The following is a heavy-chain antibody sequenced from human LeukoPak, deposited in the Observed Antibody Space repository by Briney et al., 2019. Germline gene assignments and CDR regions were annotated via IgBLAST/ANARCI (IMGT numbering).Heavy chain of an antibody. CDR3: ARGDNYCSGGSCYPPLYNWFDP. CDR1: GGSISSYY. J-gene: IGHJ5*02. V-gene: IGHV4-59*01. CDR2: IYYSGST. Sequence: SETLSLTCTVSGGSISSYYWSWIRQPQGKGLEWIGSIYYSGSTNYNPSLKSRVTISVDTSKNQFSLKLSSVTAADTAVYYCARGDNYCSGGSCYPPLYNWFDPWGQGTLVTVSS. D-gene: IGHD2-15*01.